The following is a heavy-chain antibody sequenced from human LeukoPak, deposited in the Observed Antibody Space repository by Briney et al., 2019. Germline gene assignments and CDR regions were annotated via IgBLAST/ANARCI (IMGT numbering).Heavy chain of an antibody. Sequence: ASVKVSCKVSGYTLTELSMHWVRQAPGKGLEWMGGFDPEDGETIYAQKFQGRVTMTEDTSTDTAYMELSSLRSEDTAVYYCATRSPHYYYDSGGYEFDYWGQGTLVTVSS. CDR2: FDPEDGET. J-gene: IGHJ4*02. D-gene: IGHD3-22*01. V-gene: IGHV1-24*01. CDR3: ATRSPHYYYDSGGYEFDY. CDR1: GYTLTELS.